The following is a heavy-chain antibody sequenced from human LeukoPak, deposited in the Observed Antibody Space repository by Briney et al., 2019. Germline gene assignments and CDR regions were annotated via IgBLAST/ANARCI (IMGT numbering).Heavy chain of an antibody. D-gene: IGHD3-22*01. Sequence: ASVKVSCKASGYTFTSYYMHWVRRAPGQGLEWMGIINPSGGSTSYAQKFQGRVTMTRDTSTSTVYMELSSLRSEDTAVYYCARIDSSGYKELDPWGQGTLVTVSS. CDR3: ARIDSSGYKELDP. CDR1: GYTFTSYY. CDR2: INPSGGST. V-gene: IGHV1-46*01. J-gene: IGHJ5*02.